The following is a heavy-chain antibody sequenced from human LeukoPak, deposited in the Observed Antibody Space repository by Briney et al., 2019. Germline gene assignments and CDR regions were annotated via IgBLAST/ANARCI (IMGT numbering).Heavy chain of an antibody. CDR1: GGSISSGGYY. CDR3: ARGVRLYSSSWYPFYGY. D-gene: IGHD6-13*01. Sequence: SETLSLTCTVSGGSISSGGYYWSWIRQHPGKGLEWIGYIYYSGSTYYNPSLKSRVTISVDTSKNQFSLKLSSVTAADTAVYYCARGVRLYSSSWYPFYGYWGQGTLVTVSS. J-gene: IGHJ4*02. V-gene: IGHV4-31*03. CDR2: IYYSGST.